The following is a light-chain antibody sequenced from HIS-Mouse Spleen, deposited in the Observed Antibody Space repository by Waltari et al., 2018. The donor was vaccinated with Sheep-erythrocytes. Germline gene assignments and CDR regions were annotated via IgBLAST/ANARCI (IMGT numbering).Light chain of an antibody. CDR2: AAS. Sequence: DIQMTQSPSSLSASVGDRVTITCRASQSISSYLNWYQRKPGKAPKLLIYAASSLKSGVPSRFSGSGSGTDFTLTISSLQPEEFATYYCQQSYSTPPLTFGGGTKVEIK. CDR1: QSISSY. V-gene: IGKV1-39*01. J-gene: IGKJ4*01. CDR3: QQSYSTPPLT.